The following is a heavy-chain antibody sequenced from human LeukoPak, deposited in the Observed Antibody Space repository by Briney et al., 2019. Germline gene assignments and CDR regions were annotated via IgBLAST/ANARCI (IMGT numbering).Heavy chain of an antibody. CDR2: ISSSGSVI. V-gene: IGHV3-48*01. CDR1: GITFSRYS. Sequence: GGSLRLSCAASGITFSRYSMNWVRQAPGKGLEWLSYISSSGSVIYYADSVKGRFTISRDNAKNSLYLQMNSLRAEDTAVYYCARDVDYDYVWWSYAFNIWGQGTMVTVSS. D-gene: IGHD3-16*01. J-gene: IGHJ3*02. CDR3: ARDVDYDYVWWSYAFNI.